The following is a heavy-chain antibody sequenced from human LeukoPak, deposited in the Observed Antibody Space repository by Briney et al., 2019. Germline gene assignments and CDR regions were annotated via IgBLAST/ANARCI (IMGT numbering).Heavy chain of an antibody. CDR3: ARRDYEAWCDP. Sequence: KPSDTLSLTCNLSGDSITSGSFYWAWLPQSPGKGLEWIGTVYYSGSTQYNPFLRGRVSISMYKSKNQFSLNLISVSVTDTATYYCARRDYEAWCDPWGQGTLVAVSS. D-gene: IGHD4/OR15-4a*01. CDR1: GDSITSGSFY. J-gene: IGHJ5*02. V-gene: IGHV4-39*01. CDR2: VYYSGST.